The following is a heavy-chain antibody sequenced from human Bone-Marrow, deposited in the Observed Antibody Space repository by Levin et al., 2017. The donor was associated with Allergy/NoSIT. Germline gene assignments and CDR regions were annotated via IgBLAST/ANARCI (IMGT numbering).Heavy chain of an antibody. J-gene: IGHJ4*02. V-gene: IGHV5-10-1*01. CDR1: GYSFASYW. D-gene: IGHD3-10*01. CDR3: MREYPYGLFFFED. Sequence: PGGSLRLSCQGSGYSFASYWISWVRQMPGKGLEWMGRIDPSDSSINYSPSFQGHVTISADKSITTAYLQWSRLRASDTATYYCMREYPYGLFFFEDWGQGTLVSVSS. CDR2: IDPSDSSI.